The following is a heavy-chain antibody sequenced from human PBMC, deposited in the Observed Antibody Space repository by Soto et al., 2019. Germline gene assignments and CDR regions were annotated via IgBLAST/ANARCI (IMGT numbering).Heavy chain of an antibody. CDR2: ISSTSDYI. CDR1: GFTFSTHS. CDR3: VRDAVAATGSMGY. D-gene: IGHD7-27*01. Sequence: EVQLVESGGGLVKPGGSLRLSCAASGFTFSTHSMNWVRQAPGKGLEWVSSISSTSDYIYYADSVKGRFTISRENAKNSLFMQMDSPRAEDTAVYYCVRDAVAATGSMGYWGQGTLVTVSS. V-gene: IGHV3-21*01. J-gene: IGHJ4*02.